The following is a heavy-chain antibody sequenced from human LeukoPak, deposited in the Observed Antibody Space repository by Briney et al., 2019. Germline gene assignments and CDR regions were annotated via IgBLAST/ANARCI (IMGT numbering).Heavy chain of an antibody. V-gene: IGHV3-48*03. CDR2: ISDSGSSV. CDR3: TTDHVGATVEFDS. J-gene: IGHJ4*02. Sequence: GGSLRLSCAASGFTFSTYEMNWVCQAPGEGLEWISYISDSGSSVKYADSVKGRFTISRDNAKNSLYLQMDSLSAEDTAIYYCTTDHVGATVEFDSWGQGTLVTVSS. CDR1: GFTFSTYE. D-gene: IGHD1-26*01.